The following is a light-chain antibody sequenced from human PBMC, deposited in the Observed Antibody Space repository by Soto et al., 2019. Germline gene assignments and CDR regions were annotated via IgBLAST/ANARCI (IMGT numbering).Light chain of an antibody. J-gene: IGLJ1*01. V-gene: IGLV1-44*01. CDR3: AAWDNSLNGYV. CDR1: SSNIGSTR. Sequence: QSVLTQPPSASGTPGQRVAISCSGASSNIGSTRANWYRQLPGTAPKLLIYSDNQRPSGVPDRCSGSKSGTSASLAISWLQSEDEADYYCAAWDNSLNGYVFGTGTKLTVL. CDR2: SDN.